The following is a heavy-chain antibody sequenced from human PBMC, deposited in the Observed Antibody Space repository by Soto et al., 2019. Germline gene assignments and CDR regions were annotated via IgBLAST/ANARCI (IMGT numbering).Heavy chain of an antibody. Sequence: GGSLRLSCAASGFTFSSYAMSWVRQAPGKGLEWVSAISGSGGSTYYADSVKGRFTISRDNSKNTLYLQMNSLRAEDTAVYYCAKSNDILTGYYYYYGMDVWGQGTTVTVSS. V-gene: IGHV3-23*01. CDR1: GFTFSSYA. CDR2: ISGSGGST. CDR3: AKSNDILTGYYYYYGMDV. D-gene: IGHD3-9*01. J-gene: IGHJ6*02.